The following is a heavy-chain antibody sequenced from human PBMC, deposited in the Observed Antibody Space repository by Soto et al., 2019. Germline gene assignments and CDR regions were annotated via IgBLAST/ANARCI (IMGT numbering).Heavy chain of an antibody. V-gene: IGHV1-3*01. CDR3: VLSSSWYPGGYYYGMDV. Sequence: ASVKVSCKASGYTFTSYAMHWVRQAPGQRLEWMGWINAGNGNTKYSQKFQGRVTITRDTSASTAYMELSSLRSEDTAVYYCVLSSSWYPGGYYYGMDVWGQGTTVTVSS. J-gene: IGHJ6*02. CDR1: GYTFTSYA. CDR2: INAGNGNT. D-gene: IGHD6-13*01.